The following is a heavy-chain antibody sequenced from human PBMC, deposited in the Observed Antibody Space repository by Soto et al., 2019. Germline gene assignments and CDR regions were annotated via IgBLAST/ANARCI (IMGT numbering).Heavy chain of an antibody. CDR1: GFTFSSYA. V-gene: IGHV3-23*01. J-gene: IGHJ6*03. CDR2: ISGSGGST. Sequence: GGSLTLSCAASGFTFSSYAMSWVRQAPGKGLEWVSAISGSGGSTYYADSVRRRFTISRDNSKNTLYLQMNGLRAEETAVYYCAKGHSSYYYYYMDVWGKGTTVTVSS. CDR3: AKGHSSYYYYYMDV. D-gene: IGHD6-13*01.